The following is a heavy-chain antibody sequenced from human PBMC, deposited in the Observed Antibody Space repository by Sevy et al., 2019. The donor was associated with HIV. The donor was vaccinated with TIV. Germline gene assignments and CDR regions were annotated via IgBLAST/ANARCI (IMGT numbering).Heavy chain of an antibody. CDR2: ISSSSSYI. J-gene: IGHJ3*02. CDR1: GFTFSSYS. Sequence: WGSLRLSCAASGFTFSSYSMNWVRQAPGKGLEWVSSISSSSSYIYYADSVKGRFTISRDNAKNSLYLQMNSLRAEDTAVYYCAALNVDTSAFDIWGQGTMVTVSS. CDR3: AALNVDTSAFDI. D-gene: IGHD5-18*01. V-gene: IGHV3-21*01.